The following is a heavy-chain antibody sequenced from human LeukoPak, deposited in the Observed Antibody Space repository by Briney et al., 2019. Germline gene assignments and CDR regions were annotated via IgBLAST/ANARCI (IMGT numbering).Heavy chain of an antibody. CDR2: IRYDGSNK. D-gene: IGHD1-1*01. Sequence: GGTLRLSCAASGFTFSSYSMHWVRQAPGKGLEWVAFIRYDGSNKYYADSGKGRFTISRDNSKNTLYLQMNSLRAEDTAVYYCAKGTGTGPDAFDIWGQGTMVTVSS. V-gene: IGHV3-30*02. J-gene: IGHJ3*02. CDR3: AKGTGTGPDAFDI. CDR1: GFTFSSYS.